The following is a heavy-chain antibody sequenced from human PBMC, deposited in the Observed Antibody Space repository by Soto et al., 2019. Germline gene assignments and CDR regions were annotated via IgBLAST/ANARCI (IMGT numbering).Heavy chain of an antibody. V-gene: IGHV1-18*01. D-gene: IGHD3-9*01. CDR3: ARVVSRGRYFDWRSCYFDY. Sequence: QVQLVQSGAEVKKPGASVKVSCKASGYTFTSYGISWVRQAPGQGLEWMGWISAYNGNTNYAQKLQGRVTMTTDTSTSTAYIELRSLRSDDTAVYYCARVVSRGRYFDWRSCYFDYWGQGSLVTVSS. CDR1: GYTFTSYG. J-gene: IGHJ4*02. CDR2: ISAYNGNT.